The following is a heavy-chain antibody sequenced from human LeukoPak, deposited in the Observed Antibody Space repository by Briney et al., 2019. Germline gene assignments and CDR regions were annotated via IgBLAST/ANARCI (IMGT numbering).Heavy chain of an antibody. J-gene: IGHJ5*01. Sequence: GGSLCLSCVASGFNFTTYGMHWVRQAPGRGLEWVAFIRFDGSKEDYGDSVKGRFTISRDNSKNTLYLQMNSLRLEDTAVYYCARVGIAAACHWFDSWGQGTLVTV. V-gene: IGHV3-30*02. CDR2: IRFDGSKE. CDR3: ARVGIAAACHWFDS. D-gene: IGHD6-13*01. CDR1: GFNFTTYG.